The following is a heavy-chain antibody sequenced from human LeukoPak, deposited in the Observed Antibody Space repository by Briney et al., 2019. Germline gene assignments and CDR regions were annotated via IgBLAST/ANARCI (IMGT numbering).Heavy chain of an antibody. CDR2: MYYSGST. CDR3: ARYGLIKRRELRGASFDY. D-gene: IGHD1-26*01. J-gene: IGHJ4*02. V-gene: IGHV4-39*07. Sequence: SETLSLTCTVSGGSISTSSFYWGWIRQPPGKGLEWIGSMYYSGSTYYNPSLKSRVTISVDTSKNQFSLKLSSVTAADTAVYYCARYGLIKRRELRGASFDYWGQGTLVTVSS. CDR1: GGSISTSSFY.